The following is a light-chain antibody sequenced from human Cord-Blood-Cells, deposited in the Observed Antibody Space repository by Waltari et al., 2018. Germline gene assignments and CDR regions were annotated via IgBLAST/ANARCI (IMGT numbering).Light chain of an antibody. CDR1: SSTVGGFTY. CDR2: DVS. V-gene: IGLV2-14*01. Sequence: QSALTQPAPVSGSPGQSITIPSTGPSSTVGGFTYVPWSQQHPGKAPKLMIYDVSKRPSGVSNRFSGSKSGNTASLTISGLQAEDEADYYCSSYTSSSPDVVFGGGTKLTVL. CDR3: SSYTSSSPDVV. J-gene: IGLJ2*01.